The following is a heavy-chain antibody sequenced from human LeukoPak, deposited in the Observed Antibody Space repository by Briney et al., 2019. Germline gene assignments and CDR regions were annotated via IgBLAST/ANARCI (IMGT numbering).Heavy chain of an antibody. CDR2: MSHTGAT. V-gene: IGHV4-38-2*02. D-gene: IGHD3-9*01. CDR3: FWTYHHILTLSYQVEY. J-gene: IGHJ4*02. CDR1: GYSITSGQA. Sequence: SETLSLTCNVSGYSITSGQAWGWTRRPPGKGLEWLGTMSHTGATYYNPSLKARVTISVASSKNHSSLNLNSVAAADTASYFCFWTYHHILTLSYQVEYWGQGTLVTVSS.